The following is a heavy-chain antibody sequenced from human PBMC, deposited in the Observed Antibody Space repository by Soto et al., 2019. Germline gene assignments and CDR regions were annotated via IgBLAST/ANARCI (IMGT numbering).Heavy chain of an antibody. J-gene: IGHJ6*02. V-gene: IGHV1-2*02. D-gene: IGHD4-4*01. CDR2: VHPNSGGT. Sequence: QVPLVQSGAEVKQPGASVKVSCKASGYTFSVYHMHWVRQAPGQGLEWMGWVHPNSGGTNYAQSFEGRVSMTRDTSINTAYMELSRLTSDDTAVYYFATELQRGMDVWGQGTTVTVSS. CDR1: GYTFSVYH. CDR3: ATELQRGMDV.